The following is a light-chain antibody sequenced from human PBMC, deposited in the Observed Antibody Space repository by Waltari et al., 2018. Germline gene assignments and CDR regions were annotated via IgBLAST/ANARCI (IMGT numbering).Light chain of an antibody. CDR2: DNS. Sequence: WYQQLPGTAPKLLIYDNSNRPSGVPDRFSASKSGTSASLSITGLQAEDEADYYCQAYDSSLSRVFGTGTKVIVL. J-gene: IGLJ1*01. CDR3: QAYDSSLSRV. V-gene: IGLV1-40*01.